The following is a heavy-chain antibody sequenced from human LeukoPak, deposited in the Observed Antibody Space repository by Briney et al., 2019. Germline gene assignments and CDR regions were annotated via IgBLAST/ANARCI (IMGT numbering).Heavy chain of an antibody. CDR3: AREGFYFFDF. Sequence: GGSLRLSCAAYGFTFSSYSMDWVRQAPGKGLEWVSFISTSSSYIYYADSVKGRFTIFRDNAKDSVYLQMNSLRAEDSAIYYCAREGFYFFDFWGQGTPVTVSS. V-gene: IGHV3-21*01. J-gene: IGHJ4*01. CDR2: ISTSSSYI. CDR1: GFTFSSYS.